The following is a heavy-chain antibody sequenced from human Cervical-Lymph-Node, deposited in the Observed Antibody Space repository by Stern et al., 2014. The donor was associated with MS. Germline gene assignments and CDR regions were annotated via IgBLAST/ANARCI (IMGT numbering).Heavy chain of an antibody. J-gene: IGHJ4*02. CDR2: ISYDGSDK. V-gene: IGHV3-30*18. D-gene: IGHD2-2*02. CDR3: ANAAALSCRSPSCYKAFEY. Sequence: VQLVESGGGVVQPGRSLRLSCAASGFSFSTSGMHWVRQAPGKGLDWVAVISYDGSDKCYGDSVKGRFTISRDNSKNTVYLQMNSVRAEDTAVYYCANAAALSCRSPSCYKAFEYWGQGILVTVSS. CDR1: GFSFSTSG.